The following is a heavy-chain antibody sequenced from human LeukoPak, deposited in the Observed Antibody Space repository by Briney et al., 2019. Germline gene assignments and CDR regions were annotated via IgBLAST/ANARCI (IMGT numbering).Heavy chain of an antibody. CDR2: ISGSGGST. Sequence: GGSLRLSCAASGFTFSSYAMSWVRQAPGKGLEWVSAISGSGGSTYYADSVKGRFTISRDNSKNTLYLQMNSLRAEDTAVYYCAKVEYDFWSGQSFDYWGQGTLVTVSS. D-gene: IGHD3-3*01. J-gene: IGHJ4*02. CDR3: AKVEYDFWSGQSFDY. V-gene: IGHV3-23*01. CDR1: GFTFSSYA.